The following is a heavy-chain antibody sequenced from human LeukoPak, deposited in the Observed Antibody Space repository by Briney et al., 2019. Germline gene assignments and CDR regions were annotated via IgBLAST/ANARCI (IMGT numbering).Heavy chain of an antibody. CDR2: IRNDGGDK. Sequence: GGSLRLSCAASGFTFSSYGMYWVRQAPGKGLDGVAFIRNDGGDKRYADSVKGRFTISRDNSKNTLYLQMNSLTVEDTAVYYCAKEMAVYGGSLVDYWGQGTLVTVSS. D-gene: IGHD1-26*01. J-gene: IGHJ4*02. V-gene: IGHV3-30*02. CDR1: GFTFSSYG. CDR3: AKEMAVYGGSLVDY.